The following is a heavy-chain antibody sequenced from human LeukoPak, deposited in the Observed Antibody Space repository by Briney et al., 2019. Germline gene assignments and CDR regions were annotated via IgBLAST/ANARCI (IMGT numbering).Heavy chain of an antibody. V-gene: IGHV1-2*02. CDR3: ARVERIYGVFPFDWFDP. Sequence: ASVKVSCKASGYTFTGYYMHWVRQAPGQGLEWMGWINPNSGGTNYAQKFQGRVTMTRDTSISTAYMELSRLRSDDTAVYYCARVERIYGVFPFDWFDPWGKGTLVTVSS. D-gene: IGHD4-17*01. CDR1: GYTFTGYY. J-gene: IGHJ5*02. CDR2: INPNSGGT.